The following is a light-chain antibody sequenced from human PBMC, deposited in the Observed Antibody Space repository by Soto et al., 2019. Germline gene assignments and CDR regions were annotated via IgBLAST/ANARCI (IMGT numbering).Light chain of an antibody. J-gene: IGLJ2*01. CDR3: ATWDDSLNGVV. CDR2: SNN. CDR1: SSNIGRHG. Sequence: QSVLTQPPSASGTPGQRVTISCSGSSSNIGRHGVNWYQHLPGAAPKLLIYSNNQRPSGVPDRFSGSTSGTSVSLTISGHQSEDEADYYCATWDDSLNGVVFGGGTKLTVL. V-gene: IGLV1-44*01.